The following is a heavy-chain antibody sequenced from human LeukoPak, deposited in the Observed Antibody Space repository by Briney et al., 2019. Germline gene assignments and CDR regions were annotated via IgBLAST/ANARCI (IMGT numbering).Heavy chain of an antibody. CDR2: IIPIFGTA. V-gene: IGHV1-69*13. J-gene: IGHJ4*02. CDR1: GGTFSSYA. Sequence: GASVKVSCKASGGTFSSYAISWVRQAPGQGLEWMGGIIPIFGTANYAQKFQGRVTITADESTSTAYMELSSLRSEDTAVYYCASGYLPYGGLQLSCNYWGQGTLVTVSS. CDR3: ASGYLPYGGLQLSCNY. D-gene: IGHD5-24*01.